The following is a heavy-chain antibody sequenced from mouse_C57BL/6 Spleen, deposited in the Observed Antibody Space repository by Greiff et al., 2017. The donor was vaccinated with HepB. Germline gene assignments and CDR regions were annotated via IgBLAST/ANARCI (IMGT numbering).Heavy chain of an antibody. V-gene: IGHV1-50*01. CDR2: IDPSDSYT. D-gene: IGHD1-1*01. Sequence: VQLQQSGAELVKPGASVKLSCKASGYTFTSYWMQWVKQRPGQGLEWIGEIDPSDSYTNYNQKFKGKATLTVDTSSSTAYMQLSSLTSEDSAVYYCARRALLRADWYFDVWGTGTTVTVSS. CDR1: GYTFTSYW. CDR3: ARRALLRADWYFDV. J-gene: IGHJ1*03.